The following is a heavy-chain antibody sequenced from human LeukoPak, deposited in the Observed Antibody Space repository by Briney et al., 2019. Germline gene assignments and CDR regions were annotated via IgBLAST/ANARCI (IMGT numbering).Heavy chain of an antibody. D-gene: IGHD3-22*01. Sequence: ASVTVSFKVSVVTLSKISIDWVRQAHGKGLEWMGRVGHEDGTTIHAQKFQGRFNMTVDTATDTAYMQMSSLMSEDTAIYYCATGAIVFDYWGQGTLVTVSS. V-gene: IGHV1-24*01. CDR2: VGHEDGTT. CDR1: VVTLSKIS. J-gene: IGHJ4*02. CDR3: ATGAIVFDY.